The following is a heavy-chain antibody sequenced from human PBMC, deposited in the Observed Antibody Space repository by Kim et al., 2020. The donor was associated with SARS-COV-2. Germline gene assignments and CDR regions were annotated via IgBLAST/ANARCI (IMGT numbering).Heavy chain of an antibody. J-gene: IGHJ5*02. Sequence: GGSLRLSCAASGFTFSDYYMSWIRQAPGKGLEWVSYISSSSSYTNYADSVKGRFTISRDNAKNSLYLQMNSLRAEDTAVYYCARDNRQYYYDSGEKRMFDPWGQGTLVTVSS. V-gene: IGHV3-11*05. CDR2: ISSSSSYT. D-gene: IGHD3-22*01. CDR3: ARDNRQYYYDSGEKRMFDP. CDR1: GFTFSDYY.